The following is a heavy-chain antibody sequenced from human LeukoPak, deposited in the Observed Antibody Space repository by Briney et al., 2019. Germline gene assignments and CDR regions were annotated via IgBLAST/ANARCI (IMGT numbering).Heavy chain of an antibody. V-gene: IGHV3-53*01. J-gene: IGHJ4*02. CDR1: GFTVSSNY. CDR2: ISGSGDNA. Sequence: GGSLRLSCAASGFTVSSNYMSWVRQAPGKGLEWVSGISGSGDNAYYADSVKGRFTISRDNSKNTLYLQMNSLRAEDTAVYYCARDRMEWEPDGPFDYWGQGTLVTVSS. D-gene: IGHD1-26*01. CDR3: ARDRMEWEPDGPFDY.